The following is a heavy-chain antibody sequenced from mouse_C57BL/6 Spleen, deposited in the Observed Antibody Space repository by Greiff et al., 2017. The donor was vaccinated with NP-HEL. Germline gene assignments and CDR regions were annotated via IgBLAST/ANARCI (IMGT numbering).Heavy chain of an antibody. CDR1: GGGGARGG. V-gene: IGHV2-3*01. Sequence: VKLVESGPGLVAPSKRVSRKGKGEGGGGARGGGRGGGGGPGKRLEWLGVIWGDGSTPYHSSLLSPLSILNDNSKSQVFLKLNSLQTDDTATYYCAKLEGYWNYFDYWGQGTTLTVSS. J-gene: IGHJ2*01. CDR3: AKLEGYWNYFDY. D-gene: IGHD2-3*01. CDR2: IWGDGST.